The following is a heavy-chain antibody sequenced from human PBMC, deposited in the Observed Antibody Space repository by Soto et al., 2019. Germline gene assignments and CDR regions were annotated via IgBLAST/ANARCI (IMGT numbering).Heavy chain of an antibody. CDR3: ARNEPPPIYDFWSFWFDP. CDR2: IYYSGST. J-gene: IGHJ5*02. CDR1: GGSISSGGYY. V-gene: IGHV4-31*03. D-gene: IGHD3-3*01. Sequence: PSETLSLTCTVSGGSISSGGYYWSWIRQHPGKGLEWIGYIYYSGSTYYNPSLKSRVTISVDTSKNQFSLKLSSVTAADTAVYYCARNEPPPIYDFWSFWFDPWGQGTLVTVSS.